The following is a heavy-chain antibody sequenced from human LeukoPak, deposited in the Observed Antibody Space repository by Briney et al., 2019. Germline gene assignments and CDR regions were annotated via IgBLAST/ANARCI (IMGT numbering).Heavy chain of an antibody. CDR2: ITRDGSGA. V-gene: IGHV3-74*01. D-gene: IGHD5-24*01. CDR3: ARDGDGYNFDY. Sequence: GGSLRLSCAASGFAFSNYWMHWVRQVPGKGLVWVSRITRDGSGANYADSVKGRFTISRDNAKSTLYLQMNSLRAEDTAVYYCARDGDGYNFDYWGQGALVIVSS. J-gene: IGHJ4*02. CDR1: GFAFSNYW.